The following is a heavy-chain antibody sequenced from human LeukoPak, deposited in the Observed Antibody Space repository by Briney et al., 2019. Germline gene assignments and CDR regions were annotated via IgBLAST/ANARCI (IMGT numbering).Heavy chain of an antibody. CDR1: GFTFSSYA. D-gene: IGHD4/OR15-4a*01. CDR3: ASHDYGGVVRSPVDY. J-gene: IGHJ4*02. V-gene: IGHV3-23*01. CDR2: ISGSGGST. Sequence: GGSLRLSCAASGFTFSSYAMSWVRQAPGKGLEWVSAISGSGGSTYYADSVKGRFTISRDNSKNTLYLQMNSLRAEDTAVYYCASHDYGGVVRSPVDYWGRGTLVTVSS.